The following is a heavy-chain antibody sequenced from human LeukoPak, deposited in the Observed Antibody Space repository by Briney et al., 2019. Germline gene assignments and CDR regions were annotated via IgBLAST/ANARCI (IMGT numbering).Heavy chain of an antibody. Sequence: GGSLRLSCAASGFTFSSYGMHWVRQAPGKGLEWVAFIRYDGSNKYYADSVKGRFTISRDNSKNTLYLQMNSLRAEDTAVYYCAKGARGASVTMVRGVIIRGAADIDYWGQGTLVTVSS. J-gene: IGHJ4*02. CDR3: AKGARGASVTMVRGVIIRGAADIDY. CDR2: IRYDGSNK. CDR1: GFTFSSYG. D-gene: IGHD3-10*01. V-gene: IGHV3-30*02.